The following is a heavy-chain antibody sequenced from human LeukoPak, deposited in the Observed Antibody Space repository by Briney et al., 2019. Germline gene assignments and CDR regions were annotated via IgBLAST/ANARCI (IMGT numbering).Heavy chain of an antibody. J-gene: IGHJ4*02. CDR2: VSAYNGNT. V-gene: IGHV1-18*01. CDR1: GYTFTRYG. Sequence: GASVKVSCKASGYTFTRYGISWVRQAPGQGLEWMGWVSAYNGNTKYAQKLQGRVTMTTDTSTSTAYMELRSLRSDDTAVYYCARDFGAPPDYWGQGTLVTVSS. D-gene: IGHD3-16*01. CDR3: ARDFGAPPDY.